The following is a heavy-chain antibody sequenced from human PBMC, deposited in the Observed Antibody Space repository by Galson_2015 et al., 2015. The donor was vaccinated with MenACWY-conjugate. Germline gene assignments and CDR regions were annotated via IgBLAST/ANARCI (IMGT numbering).Heavy chain of an antibody. CDR2: IYHGDSET. D-gene: IGHD3-22*01. CDR3: ASHVDTSGYYPFDS. Sequence: QSGAEVKKPGESLKISCKASGYTFTTSWIGWVRQMPGTGLEWMGIIYHGDSETRYSPYFQGLVTISADKSTSNAYLQWSRLTASYTSMYYCASHVDTSGYYPFDSWGQASLVTVSS. J-gene: IGHJ4*02. V-gene: IGHV5-51*01. CDR1: GYTFTTSW.